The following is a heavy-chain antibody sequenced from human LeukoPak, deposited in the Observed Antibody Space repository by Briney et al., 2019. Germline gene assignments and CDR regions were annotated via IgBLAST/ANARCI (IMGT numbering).Heavy chain of an antibody. J-gene: IGHJ4*02. V-gene: IGHV1-46*01. CDR1: GYTFTSYY. D-gene: IGHD6-13*01. CDR3: AKSGEQLVRDYFDY. Sequence: ASVNVSCKASGYTFTSYYMHWVRQAPGQGLEWMGIINPSGGSTSYAQKFQGRVTMTRDMSTSTVYMELSSLRSEDTAVYYCAKSGEQLVRDYFDYWGQGTLVTVSS. CDR2: INPSGGST.